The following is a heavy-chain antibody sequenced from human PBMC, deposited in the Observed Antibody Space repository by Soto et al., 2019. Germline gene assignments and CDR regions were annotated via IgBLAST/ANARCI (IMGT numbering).Heavy chain of an antibody. J-gene: IGHJ4*02. CDR1: GCTFSSYA. Sequence: SVKVSCKASGCTFSSYAISWVRQAPGQGLEWMGGIIPIFGTANYAQKFQGRVTITADKSTSTAYMELSSLRSEDTAVYYCASEAEVELNSDYWGQGTLVTVSS. D-gene: IGHD1-7*01. V-gene: IGHV1-69*06. CDR2: IIPIFGTA. CDR3: ASEAEVELNSDY.